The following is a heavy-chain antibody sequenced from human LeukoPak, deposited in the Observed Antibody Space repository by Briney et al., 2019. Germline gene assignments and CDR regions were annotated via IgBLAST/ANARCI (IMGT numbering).Heavy chain of an antibody. CDR1: GYTFTSYA. V-gene: IGHV1-3*01. J-gene: IGHJ5*02. Sequence: ASVKVSCKASGYTFTSYAMHWVRQAPGQRLEWMGWINAGNGNTKYSQKFQGRVNITRDTSASTAYMELSSLRSEDTAVYYCAREGLLLWFGELGKNWFDPWGQGTLVTVSS. CDR3: AREGLLLWFGELGKNWFDP. D-gene: IGHD3-10*01. CDR2: INAGNGNT.